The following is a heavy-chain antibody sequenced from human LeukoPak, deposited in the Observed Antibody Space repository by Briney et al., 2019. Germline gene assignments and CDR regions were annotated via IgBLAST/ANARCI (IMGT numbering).Heavy chain of an antibody. CDR2: INSEGSSA. J-gene: IGHJ3*02. CDR3: ARDGGDGVYALDI. CDR1: GFTFSSYW. D-gene: IGHD3-16*01. Sequence: GGSLRLSCAASGFTFSSYWMHWVRQAPGKGLVWVSAINSEGSSAFYADSVKGRFTISRDNAKNTLYLQINSLRAEDTAIYYCARDGGDGVYALDIWGQGTMVTVSS. V-gene: IGHV3-74*01.